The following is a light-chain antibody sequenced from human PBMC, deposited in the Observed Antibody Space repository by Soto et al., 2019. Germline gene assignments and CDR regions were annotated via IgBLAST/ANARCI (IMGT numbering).Light chain of an antibody. J-gene: IGKJ4*01. CDR1: QRISSSH. CDR3: QQYNSAPGLT. Sequence: IVLTQSPGPLSLSPGERATLSCRASQRISSSHLAWYQQKPGQAPSLLIYGAFNRATGIPDRFSGSGSGTDFILTIGRLETEDFAVYYCQQYNSAPGLTFGGGTEVEI. V-gene: IGKV3-20*01. CDR2: GAF.